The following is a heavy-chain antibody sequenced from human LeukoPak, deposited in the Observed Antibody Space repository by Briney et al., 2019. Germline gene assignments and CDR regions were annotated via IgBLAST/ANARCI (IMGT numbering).Heavy chain of an antibody. Sequence: PSETLSLTCTVSGGSISSYYWSWIRQPAGKGLEWIGRIYTSGSTNYNTSLKSRVTISVDTSKNQFFLKLSSGTAADTVVYYCARGYYYGSGSYYNSGYYYYYMDVWGKGTTVTISS. V-gene: IGHV4-4*07. CDR3: ARGYYYGSGSYYNSGYYYYYMDV. D-gene: IGHD3-10*01. CDR2: IYTSGST. J-gene: IGHJ6*03. CDR1: GGSISSYY.